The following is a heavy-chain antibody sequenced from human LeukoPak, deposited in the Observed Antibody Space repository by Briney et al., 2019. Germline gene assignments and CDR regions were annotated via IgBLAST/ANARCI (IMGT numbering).Heavy chain of an antibody. Sequence: GGSLRLSCAASGFTFNIYYMTWVRQAPGKGLEWVAGIKQDGSENYYMDSVKGRFTISRDNSRNSLYLQMNSLRAEDTAVYFCARERYCTSATCYVGVPFDSWGQGTLVTVSS. J-gene: IGHJ4*02. CDR2: IKQDGSEN. D-gene: IGHD2-2*01. V-gene: IGHV3-7*01. CDR3: ARERYCTSATCYVGVPFDS. CDR1: GFTFNIYY.